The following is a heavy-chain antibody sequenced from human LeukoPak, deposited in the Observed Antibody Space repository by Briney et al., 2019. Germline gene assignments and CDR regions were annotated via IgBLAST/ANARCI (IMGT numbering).Heavy chain of an antibody. D-gene: IGHD3-10*01. V-gene: IGHV4-59*11. Sequence: PSETLSLTCTVSGGSISSHYWSWIRQPPGKGLEWIGYIYYSGSTNYNPSLKSRVTISVDTSKNQFSLKLSSVTAADTAVYYCAGAFAARPDLWFGEFYYWGQGTLVTDSS. CDR1: GGSISSHY. J-gene: IGHJ4*02. CDR2: IYYSGST. CDR3: AGAFAARPDLWFGEFYY.